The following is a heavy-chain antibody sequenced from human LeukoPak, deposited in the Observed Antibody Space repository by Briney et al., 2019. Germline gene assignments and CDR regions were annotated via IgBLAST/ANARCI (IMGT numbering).Heavy chain of an antibody. Sequence: ESGPTLVKPTQTLTLTCTFSGFSLSTSGVGVGWIRQPPGKALEWSALIYWDDDKRYSPSLKSRLTITKDTSKNQVVLTMTNMDPVDTATYYCAHRSHVLRYFDWLFDFDYWGQGTLVTVSS. D-gene: IGHD3-9*01. J-gene: IGHJ4*02. CDR2: IYWDDDK. CDR1: GFSLSTSGVG. CDR3: AHRSHVLRYFDWLFDFDY. V-gene: IGHV2-5*02.